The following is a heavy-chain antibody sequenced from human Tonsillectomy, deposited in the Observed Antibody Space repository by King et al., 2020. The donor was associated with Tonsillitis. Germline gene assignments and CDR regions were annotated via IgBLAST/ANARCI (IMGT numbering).Heavy chain of an antibody. CDR2: ISYDASHK. CDR1: GFIFSSHG. Sequence: VQLVESGGGVVQPGRSLRLSCATSGFIFSSHGMHWVRHTPGKGLEWVAVISYDASHKYYADSVKGRFTISRDNPRRTLYLQMNSLRAEDTAVYYCARAPRWLLRGTFASWGQGPLVTVPP. V-gene: IGHV3-30*03. D-gene: IGHD1-26*01. CDR3: ARAPRWLLRGTFAS. J-gene: IGHJ4*02.